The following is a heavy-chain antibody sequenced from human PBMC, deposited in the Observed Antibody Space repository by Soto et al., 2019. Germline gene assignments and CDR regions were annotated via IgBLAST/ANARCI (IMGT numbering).Heavy chain of an antibody. V-gene: IGHV4-39*01. CDR3: ARYLGWDYYDSRNWFDP. CDR2: IYDSRCT. Sequence: SETLSLTCTVSGGSISSSSYYWGWIRQPPGKGLEWIGSIYDSRCTYYNPSLKSRVTISVDTSKNQFSLKLSSVTAADTAVYYCARYLGWDYYDSRNWFDPWGQGTLVTVSS. D-gene: IGHD3-22*01. J-gene: IGHJ5*02. CDR1: GGSISSSSYY.